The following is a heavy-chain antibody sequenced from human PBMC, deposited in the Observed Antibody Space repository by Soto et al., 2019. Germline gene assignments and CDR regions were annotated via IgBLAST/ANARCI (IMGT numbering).Heavy chain of an antibody. V-gene: IGHV2-26*01. CDR2: IFSNDEK. CDR3: ARYVDTALVARFDF. D-gene: IGHD5-18*01. J-gene: IGHJ4*02. CDR1: GFSLSTARMG. Sequence: QVTLKESGPVLVKPTENLTLTCTVSGFSLSTARMGVSWIRQPPGKALEWLAHIFSNDEKSYRISLESRLTISKDTSKGQVVLTMTNMDPVDTATYYCARYVDTALVARFDFWGQGTLVTVSS.